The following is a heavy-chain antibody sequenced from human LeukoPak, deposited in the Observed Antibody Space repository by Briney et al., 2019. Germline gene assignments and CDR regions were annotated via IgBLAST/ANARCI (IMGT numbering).Heavy chain of an antibody. CDR1: GYTFTGYY. J-gene: IGHJ5*02. Sequence: ASVKVSCTASGYTFTGYYMHWVRQAPGQGLEWMGWINPNSGGTNYAQKLQGRVTMTTDTSTSTAYMELRSLRSDDTAVYYCARGGGAPRPITGTILFNWFDPWGQGTLVTVSS. D-gene: IGHD1-7*01. V-gene: IGHV1-2*02. CDR2: INPNSGGT. CDR3: ARGGGAPRPITGTILFNWFDP.